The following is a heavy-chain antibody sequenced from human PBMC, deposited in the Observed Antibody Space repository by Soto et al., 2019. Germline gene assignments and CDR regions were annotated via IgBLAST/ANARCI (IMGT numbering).Heavy chain of an antibody. CDR2: VSGRGGST. Sequence: PGGSLRLSCAACGFTFINYAMSGVRQAPGKGLEWVSTVSGRGGSTYYADSVKGRFTISRDNSKNTLSLQMNSLRAEDTAVYYCAKTLALATYLPFDYLGPGALVTVSS. J-gene: IGHJ4*02. CDR3: AKTLALATYLPFDY. CDR1: GFTFINYA. D-gene: IGHD3-3*02. V-gene: IGHV3-23*01.